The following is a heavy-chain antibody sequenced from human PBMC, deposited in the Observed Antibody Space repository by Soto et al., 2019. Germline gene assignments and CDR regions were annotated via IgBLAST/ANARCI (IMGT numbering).Heavy chain of an antibody. D-gene: IGHD6-19*01. CDR2: ISYDGSNK. CDR1: GFTFSSYA. J-gene: IGHJ4*02. V-gene: IGHV3-30-3*01. Sequence: QVQLVESGGGVVQPGRSLRLSCAASGFTFSSYAMHWVRQAPGKGLEWVAFISYDGSNKYYADPVKGRFTISRDNSKNTLYLQGTSLRAEDTAVYYCARQVVAGLYFDYWGQGTLVTVSS. CDR3: ARQVVAGLYFDY.